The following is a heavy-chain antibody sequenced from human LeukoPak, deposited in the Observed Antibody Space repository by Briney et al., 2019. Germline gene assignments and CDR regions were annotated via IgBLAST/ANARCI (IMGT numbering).Heavy chain of an antibody. D-gene: IGHD2-15*01. Sequence: ASVKVSCTASGYTFTSYYIHWVRQAPGQGPEWVGIINPNVGSANYAQKFQGRVTMTTDTSTSTVYLELNSLRSEDTAVYYCARDRYCSGGSCFVTYYHGLDVWGQGTTVTVSS. CDR2: INPNVGSA. CDR1: GYTFTSYY. J-gene: IGHJ6*02. CDR3: ARDRYCSGGSCFVTYYHGLDV. V-gene: IGHV1-46*01.